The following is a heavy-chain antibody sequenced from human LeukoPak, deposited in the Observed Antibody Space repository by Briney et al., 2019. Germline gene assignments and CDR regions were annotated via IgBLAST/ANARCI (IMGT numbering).Heavy chain of an antibody. J-gene: IGHJ6*02. D-gene: IGHD3-16*01. CDR3: ARHPRGEVWGVYRYGMDV. V-gene: IGHV4-59*08. CDR1: GGSISSYY. CDR2: IYYSGST. Sequence: SETLSLTCTVSGGSISSYYWSWIRQPPGKGLEWIGYIYYSGSTNYNPSLKSRVTISVDTSKNQFSLKLSSVTAADTAVYYCARHPRGEVWGVYRYGMDVWGQGTTVTVSS.